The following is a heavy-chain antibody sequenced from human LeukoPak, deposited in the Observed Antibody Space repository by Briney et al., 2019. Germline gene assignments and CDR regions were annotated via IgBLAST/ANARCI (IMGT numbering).Heavy chain of an antibody. CDR1: GYTFTGYY. CDR2: INPNSGGT. D-gene: IGHD3-16*01. V-gene: IGHV1-2*02. J-gene: IGHJ4*02. Sequence: ASVKVSCKASGYTFTGYYMHWVRQAPGQGLEWMGWINPNSGGTNYAQKFQGRVTITADESTSTAYMELSSLRSEDTAVYYCARDIGGVIDYWGQGTLVTVSS. CDR3: ARDIGGVIDY.